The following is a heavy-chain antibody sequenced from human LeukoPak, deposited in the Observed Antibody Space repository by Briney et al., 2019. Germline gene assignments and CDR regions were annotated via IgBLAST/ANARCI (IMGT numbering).Heavy chain of an antibody. CDR1: GGSISSGDYY. CDR2: MYYSGST. CDR3: ARPYYYDSRIDP. D-gene: IGHD3-22*01. J-gene: IGHJ5*02. Sequence: SETLSLTCTVSGGSISSGDYYWSWIRQPPGKGLEWIAYMYYSGSTYYNPSLKSRVIMSADTSRNQLSLKLSSVTAADTAVYYCARPYYYDSRIDPWGQGILVTVSS. V-gene: IGHV4-30-4*01.